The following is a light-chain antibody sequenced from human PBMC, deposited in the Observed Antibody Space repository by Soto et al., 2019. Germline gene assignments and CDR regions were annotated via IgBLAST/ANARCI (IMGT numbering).Light chain of an antibody. V-gene: IGKV3-20*01. CDR3: HQYSNLPVT. CDR1: QSVNNNY. J-gene: IGKJ4*01. Sequence: IVLTQSPGTLSLSPGEGATLSCRASQSVNNNYLAWYQQKPGQAPRLLIYGASKRATGIPDRFSGSGSGTDLTLTISRLEPEDFAVYYCHQYSNLPVTFGGGTKVDI. CDR2: GAS.